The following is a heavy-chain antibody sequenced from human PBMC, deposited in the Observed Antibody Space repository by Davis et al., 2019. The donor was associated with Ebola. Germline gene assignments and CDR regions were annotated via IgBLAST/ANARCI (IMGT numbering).Heavy chain of an antibody. D-gene: IGHD6-25*01. CDR3: AKDIGSRAEYFQH. CDR2: ISWDSVRI. V-gene: IGHV3-9*01. Sequence: SLKISCAASGFTFDDYAMHWVRQVPGKGLEWISGISWDSVRISYGDSVKGRFTISRDNAKNSLYLQMNSLRAEDTALYYCAKDIGSRAEYFQHWGQGTLVTVSS. CDR1: GFTFDDYA. J-gene: IGHJ1*01.